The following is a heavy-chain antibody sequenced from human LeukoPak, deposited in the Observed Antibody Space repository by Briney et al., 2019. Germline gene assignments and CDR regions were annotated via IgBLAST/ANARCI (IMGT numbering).Heavy chain of an antibody. CDR3: TTVKAIFGVVINRSY. CDR1: GFTFSSYA. D-gene: IGHD3-3*01. CDR2: ISAGGDST. V-gene: IGHV3-23*01. J-gene: IGHJ4*02. Sequence: GGSLRLSCAASGFTFSSYALTWARQAPGDGLEWVSSISAGGDSTSYSDSVKGRFTMFRDNSKNTLYLQMNSLKTEDTAVYYCTTVKAIFGVVINRSYWGQGTLVTVSS.